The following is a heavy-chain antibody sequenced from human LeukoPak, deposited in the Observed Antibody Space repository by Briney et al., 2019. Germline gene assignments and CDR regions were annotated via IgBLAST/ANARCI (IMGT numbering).Heavy chain of an antibody. D-gene: IGHD2-15*01. CDR2: IYTIGTT. V-gene: IGHV4-4*09. J-gene: IGHJ5*02. CDR1: AASMNSYY. CDR3: ARRKGVVAATDWFDT. Sequence: SETLPLTCTVSAASMNSYYWSWIRQPPGKGLEWIGYIYTIGTTNYNPSLKIRVTIPVDTSKNQFSLRVASVSAAGTGVYYSARRKGVVAATDWFDTWGQGTLVTASS.